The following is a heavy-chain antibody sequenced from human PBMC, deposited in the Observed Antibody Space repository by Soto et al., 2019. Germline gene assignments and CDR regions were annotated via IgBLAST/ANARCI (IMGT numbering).Heavy chain of an antibody. V-gene: IGHV3-49*03. Sequence: PGGCMGLSCRTSGCSVGEDALTRLRHAPGRGLEWVTFIRSKPAGGTAEYAASVKGRFTFSRDASRSIAYLQMNSLTTEDTGIYFCRRIGPGAATRQFCGTWRPVSQFPVSS. CDR3: RRIGPGAATRQFCGT. CDR1: GCSVGEDA. D-gene: IGHD1-26*01. J-gene: IGHJ5*02. CDR2: IRSKPAGGTA.